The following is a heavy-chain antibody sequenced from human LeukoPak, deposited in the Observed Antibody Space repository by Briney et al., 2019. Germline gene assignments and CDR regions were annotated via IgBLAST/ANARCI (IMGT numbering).Heavy chain of an antibody. CDR3: ARDKLRRGYSSIDYYFDY. D-gene: IGHD5-18*01. CDR2: ISYDGSNK. V-gene: IGHV3-30-3*01. Sequence: GGSLRLSCAASGFTFSSYAMHWVRQAPGKGLEWVAVISYDGSNKHYADSVKGRFTISRDNSKNTLYLQMNSLRAEDTAVYYCARDKLRRGYSSIDYYFDYWGQGTLVTVSS. J-gene: IGHJ4*02. CDR1: GFTFSSYA.